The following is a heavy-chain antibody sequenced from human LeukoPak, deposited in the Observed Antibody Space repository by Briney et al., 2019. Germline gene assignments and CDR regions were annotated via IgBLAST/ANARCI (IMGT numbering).Heavy chain of an antibody. D-gene: IGHD3-9*01. CDR2: IRSKANNYAT. CDR3: TSPALQYFDWQSDY. J-gene: IGHJ4*02. V-gene: IGHV3-73*01. CDR1: GFTFSGSA. Sequence: PGGSLRLSCAASGFTFSGSAMHWVRQAPGKGLEWVGRIRSKANNYATAYAASVKGRFTISRDDSKNTAYLQMNSLKTEDAAVYYCTSPALQYFDWQSDYWGQGTLVTVSS.